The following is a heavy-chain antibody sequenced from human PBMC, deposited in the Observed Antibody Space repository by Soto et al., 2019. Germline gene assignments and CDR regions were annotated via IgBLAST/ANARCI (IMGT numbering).Heavy chain of an antibody. CDR2: ISSSSSTI. CDR1: GFTFSSYS. V-gene: IGHV3-48*02. J-gene: IGHJ6*02. Sequence: GGSLRLSCAASGFTFSSYSMNWVRQAPGKGLEWVSYISSSSSTIFYADSVKGRFTISRDNAKNSLYLQMSSLRDEDTAVYYCARVIMDVWGQGTTVTVSS. CDR3: ARVIMDV.